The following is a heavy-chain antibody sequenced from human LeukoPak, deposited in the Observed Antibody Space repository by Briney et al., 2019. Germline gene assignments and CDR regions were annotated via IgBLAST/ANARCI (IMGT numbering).Heavy chain of an antibody. CDR3: ARHQHNWFDP. Sequence: SETLSLTCTVSGGSISSYYWSWIRQPAGKGLEWIGYIYYSGSTNYNPSLKSRVTISVDTSKNQFSLKLSSVTAADTAVYYCARHQHNWFDPWGQGTLVTVSS. CDR1: GGSISSYY. V-gene: IGHV4-59*08. CDR2: IYYSGST. J-gene: IGHJ5*02.